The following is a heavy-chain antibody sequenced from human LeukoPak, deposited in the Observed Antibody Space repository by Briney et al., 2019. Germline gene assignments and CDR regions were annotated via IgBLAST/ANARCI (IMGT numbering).Heavy chain of an antibody. CDR1: GGSISGSSYY. V-gene: IGHV4-39*07. CDR3: ARLYYDSSGYYYFDY. J-gene: IGHJ4*02. Sequence: SETLSLTCTVSGGSISGSSYYWGWIRQPPGKGLEWIGSIYYSGSTYYNPSLKSRVTISVDRSKNQFSLKLSSVTAADTAVYYCARLYYDSSGYYYFDYWGQGTLVTVSS. CDR2: IYYSGST. D-gene: IGHD3-22*01.